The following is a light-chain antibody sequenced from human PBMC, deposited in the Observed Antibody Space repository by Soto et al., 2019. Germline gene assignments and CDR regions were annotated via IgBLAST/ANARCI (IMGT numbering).Light chain of an antibody. Sequence: QSALTQPRSVSGSPGQSVTISCTGTSSECGGYNYVSWYQQHPGKAPKLMIYDVSKRPSGVPDRFSGSKSGNTASLTISGLQAEDEADYYCCSYAGSYTYVVFGGGTKLTVL. CDR3: CSYAGSYTYVV. V-gene: IGLV2-11*01. CDR2: DVS. J-gene: IGLJ2*01. CDR1: SSECGGYNY.